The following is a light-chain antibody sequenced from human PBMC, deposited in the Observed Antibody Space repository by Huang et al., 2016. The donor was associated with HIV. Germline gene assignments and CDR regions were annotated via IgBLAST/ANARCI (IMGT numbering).Light chain of an antibody. CDR1: QSVDSGY. J-gene: IGKJ1*01. CDR3: HQYGSSKAT. V-gene: IGKV3-20*01. CDR2: GTS. Sequence: SQSVDSGYLAWYQQKAGQSPRLLVYGTSSRASGIPSRLSGSGSGTEFTLTISRLEPEDFGVYYCHQYGSSKATFGQGTKVDI.